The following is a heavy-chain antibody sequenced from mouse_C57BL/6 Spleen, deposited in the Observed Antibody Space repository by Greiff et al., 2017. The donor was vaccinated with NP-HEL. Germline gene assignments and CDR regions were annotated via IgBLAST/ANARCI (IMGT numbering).Heavy chain of an antibody. CDR1: GYAFTNYL. V-gene: IGHV1-54*01. CDR3: ASGYDGYYRYAMDY. J-gene: IGHJ4*01. D-gene: IGHD2-3*01. Sequence: VQLQQSGAELVRPGTSVKVSCKASGYAFTNYLIEWVKQRPGQGLEWIGVINPGSGGTNYNEKFKGKATLTADKSSSTAYMQLSSLTSEDSAVYFCASGYDGYYRYAMDYWGQGTSVTVSS. CDR2: INPGSGGT.